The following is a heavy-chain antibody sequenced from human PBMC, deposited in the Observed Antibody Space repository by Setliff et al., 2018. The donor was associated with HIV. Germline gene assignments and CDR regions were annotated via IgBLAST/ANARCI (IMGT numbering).Heavy chain of an antibody. CDR2: ISSSDTTI. V-gene: IGHV3-48*04. J-gene: IGHJ4*02. Sequence: GGSLRLSCAASGFTFSNYRMNWVRQAPGKGLEWLSYISSSDTTIRYADSVKGRFTISRDNSKNTQYLQMSSLRPEDTAVYYCANQRRATDYWGQGTLVTVSS. CDR3: ANQRRATDY. D-gene: IGHD5-12*01. CDR1: GFTFSNYR.